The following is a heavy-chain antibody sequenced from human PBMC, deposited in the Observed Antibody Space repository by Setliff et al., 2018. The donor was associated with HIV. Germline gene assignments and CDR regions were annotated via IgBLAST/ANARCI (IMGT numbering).Heavy chain of an antibody. V-gene: IGHV3-15*01. CDR2: IISKTDGGTT. J-gene: IGHJ1*01. Sequence: PGGSLRLSCAASGFTFSNTWMNWVRQAPGKGLEWVGRIISKTDGGTTDYAAPVKGRFTILRDDSKNTLYLQMNSLKTEDTAVYYCTTDTLTTFEGFLVEYFQHWGQGTLVTVSS. CDR3: TTDTLTTFEGFLVEYFQH. CDR1: GFTFSNTW. D-gene: IGHD3-16*01.